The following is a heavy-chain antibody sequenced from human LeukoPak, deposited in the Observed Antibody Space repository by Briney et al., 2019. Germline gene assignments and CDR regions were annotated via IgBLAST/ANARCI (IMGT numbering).Heavy chain of an antibody. J-gene: IGHJ3*02. CDR1: GYTFTGYC. CDR3: ARSRAAMFRVDRQGNDAFDI. Sequence: GASVKVSCKASGYTFTGYCMHWVRQAPGQGLEWMGWINPNSGGTNYAQKFQGRVTMTRDTSISTAYMELSRLRSDDTAVYYCARSRAAMFRVDRQGNDAFDIWGQGTMVTVSS. CDR2: INPNSGGT. V-gene: IGHV1-2*02. D-gene: IGHD2-2*01.